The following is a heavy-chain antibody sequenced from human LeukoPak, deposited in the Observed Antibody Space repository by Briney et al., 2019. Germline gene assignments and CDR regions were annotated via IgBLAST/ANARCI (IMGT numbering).Heavy chain of an antibody. Sequence: NSSETLSLTCTVSGGSISSSGYYWDWIRQPPEMGLDWIGSVYYSGSTYYNPSLKSRVTISVDTSKNQFSLNLSSVTAADTAVYYCARHLHYSYYYYIDVWGKGTTVTVSS. CDR1: GGSISSSGYY. CDR3: ARHLHYSYYYYIDV. CDR2: VYYSGST. V-gene: IGHV4-39*01. J-gene: IGHJ6*03.